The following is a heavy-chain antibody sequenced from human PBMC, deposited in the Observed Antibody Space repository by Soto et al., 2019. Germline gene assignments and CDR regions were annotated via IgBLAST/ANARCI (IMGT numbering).Heavy chain of an antibody. CDR1: GYSFTSYW. J-gene: IGHJ5*02. CDR3: ARHFIAAAGSDWFDP. V-gene: IGHV5-10-1*01. D-gene: IGHD6-13*01. CDR2: IDPSDSYT. Sequence: PGESLKISCKGSGYSFTSYWISWVRQMPGKGLEWMGRIDPSDSYTNYSPSFQGHVTISADKSISTAYLQWSSLKASDTAMYYCARHFIAAAGSDWFDPWGQGTLVTVSS.